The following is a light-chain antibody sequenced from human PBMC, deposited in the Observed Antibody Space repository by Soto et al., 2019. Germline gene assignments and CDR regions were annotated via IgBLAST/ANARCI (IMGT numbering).Light chain of an antibody. V-gene: IGLV6-57*04. CDR1: SGSIASKD. CDR2: ENN. CDR3: QSCDSSTVV. J-gene: IGLJ2*01. Sequence: NFMLTQPHSVSESPGKTITISCTRSSGSIASKDVQWYQQRPGSAPTTVIYENNQRPSGVPDRFSGSTDGSSNSASLTISGLQTEDEADYYCQSCDSSTVVFGGGTKLTVL.